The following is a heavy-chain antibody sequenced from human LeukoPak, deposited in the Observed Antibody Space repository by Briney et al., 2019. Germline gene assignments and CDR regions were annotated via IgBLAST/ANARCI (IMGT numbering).Heavy chain of an antibody. CDR1: GGTFSSYA. V-gene: IGHV1-2*06. CDR2: INPNSGGT. Sequence: ASVKVSCKASGGTFSSYAISWVRQAPGQGLEWMGRINPNSGGTNFAQKFQGRVTMTRDTSVSTAYMELTRLRSDDTAVYYCARDFERPDFWGQGTLVTVSS. CDR3: ARDFERPDF. J-gene: IGHJ4*02.